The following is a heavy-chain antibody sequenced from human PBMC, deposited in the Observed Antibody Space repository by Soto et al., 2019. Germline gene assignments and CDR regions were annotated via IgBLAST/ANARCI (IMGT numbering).Heavy chain of an antibody. J-gene: IGHJ4*02. CDR2: ISGSGGST. D-gene: IGHD3-22*01. V-gene: IGHV3-23*01. Sequence: GGYLRLACAASGLTCSSYSMSWVRQAPGPGLEWVSAISGSGGSTYYADSVKGRFTFSRDNSKNTLYLQMNSLRAEDTAVYYCAKDQYYYSSGYHRQSSFDYRGPGTLVTGSS. CDR1: GLTCSSYS. CDR3: AKDQYYYSSGYHRQSSFDY.